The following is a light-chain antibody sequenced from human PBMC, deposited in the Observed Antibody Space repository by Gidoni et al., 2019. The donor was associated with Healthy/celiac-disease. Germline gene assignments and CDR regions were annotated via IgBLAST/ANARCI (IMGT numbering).Light chain of an antibody. Sequence: QSALTQPRSVSGSPGQSVTIPCTGTSSDVGGYNYFSWYQQHPGKAPKLMIYDVSKRPSGVPDRFSGSKSGNTASLTISGLQAEDEADYYCCSYAGSYTHVVFGGGTKLTVL. CDR3: CSYAGSYTHVV. CDR1: SSDVGGYNY. V-gene: IGLV2-11*01. J-gene: IGLJ2*01. CDR2: DVS.